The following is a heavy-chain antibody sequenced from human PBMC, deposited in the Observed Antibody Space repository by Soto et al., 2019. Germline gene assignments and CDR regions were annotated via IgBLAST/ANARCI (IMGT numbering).Heavy chain of an antibody. CDR2: ISGSGAST. D-gene: IGHD6-19*01. V-gene: IGHV3-23*01. CDR1: GFPFNTHV. Sequence: GGSLRLSCAASGFPFNTHVMSWVRQAPGKGLEWVSGISGSGASTYYADSVKGRFTISRDNSKNTLFLHMNSLRAEETAVYYCVKGKSRSGWLLECWRQGTLVSVSS. CDR3: VKGKSRSGWLLEC. J-gene: IGHJ4*02.